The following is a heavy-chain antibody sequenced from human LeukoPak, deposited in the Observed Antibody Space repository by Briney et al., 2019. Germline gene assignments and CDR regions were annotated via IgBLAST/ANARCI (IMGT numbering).Heavy chain of an antibody. Sequence: GASLQISCRGSGYTFTDYWIGWVRPLPGKGLEWMGIIYPGDSDTRYSPSFQGQVTISADKSISTAYVQWSSLKASDSAVYYCARLGGRFSQSRFYFDFWGRGTLVTVSS. V-gene: IGHV5-51*01. CDR1: GYTFTDYW. CDR2: IYPGDSDT. D-gene: IGHD3-16*01. CDR3: ARLGGRFSQSRFYFDF. J-gene: IGHJ4*02.